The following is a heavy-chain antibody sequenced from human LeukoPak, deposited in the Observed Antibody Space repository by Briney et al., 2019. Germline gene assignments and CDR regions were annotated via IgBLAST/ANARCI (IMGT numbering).Heavy chain of an antibody. V-gene: IGHV4-59*08. Sequence: SETLSLTCTVSGASVSSGYYWSWIRQPPGKGLEWIAYIYHTGSTDSNPSLKSRVTMSVDTPKNQFSLSLTSVTAADMATYYCARHSISWPHYFDYWGQGTLVTVSS. J-gene: IGHJ4*02. CDR1: GASVSSGYY. CDR3: ARHSISWPHYFDY. CDR2: IYHTGST. D-gene: IGHD5-24*01.